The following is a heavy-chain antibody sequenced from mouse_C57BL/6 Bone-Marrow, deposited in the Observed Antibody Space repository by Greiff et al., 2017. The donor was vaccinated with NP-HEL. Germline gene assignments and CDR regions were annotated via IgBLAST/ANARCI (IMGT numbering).Heavy chain of an antibody. D-gene: IGHD2-4*01. CDR2: IHPNSGST. CDR1: GYTFTSYW. V-gene: IGHV1-64*01. J-gene: IGHJ2*01. CDR3: ARRRNDYDAHYFDY. Sequence: VQLQQSGAELVKPGASVKLSCKASGYTFTSYWMHWVKQRPGQGLEWIGMIHPNSGSTNYNEKFKSKATLTVDKSSSTAYMQLSSLTSEDSAVYYCARRRNDYDAHYFDYWGQGTTLTVSS.